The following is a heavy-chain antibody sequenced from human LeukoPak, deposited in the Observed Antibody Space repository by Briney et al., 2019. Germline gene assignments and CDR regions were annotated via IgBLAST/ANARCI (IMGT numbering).Heavy chain of an antibody. CDR1: GFTFSSYA. Sequence: GGSLRLSCAASGFTFSSYAMHWVRQAPGKGLEWVAVISYDGSNKYYADSVKGRFTISRDNSKNTLYLQVNSLRAEDTAVYYCARVGSSGWYAEMYYFDYWGQGALVTVSS. J-gene: IGHJ4*02. V-gene: IGHV3-30-3*01. CDR3: ARVGSSGWYAEMYYFDY. D-gene: IGHD6-19*01. CDR2: ISYDGSNK.